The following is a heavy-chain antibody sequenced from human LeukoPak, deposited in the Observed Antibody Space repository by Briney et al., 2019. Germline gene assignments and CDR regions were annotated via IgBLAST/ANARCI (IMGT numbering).Heavy chain of an antibody. D-gene: IGHD1-1*01. Sequence: SETLSLTCTVSGGSISSYYWSWIRQSPGKGLEWIGYIYYRGSTNYNPSLKSRVTISVDTSKNQFSLKLSSVTAADTAVYFCARGRVSSSTWYSTYYYYFYMDVWGKGTTVTVSS. V-gene: IGHV4-59*01. CDR2: IYYRGST. CDR3: ARGRVSSSTWYSTYYYYFYMDV. CDR1: GGSISSYY. J-gene: IGHJ6*03.